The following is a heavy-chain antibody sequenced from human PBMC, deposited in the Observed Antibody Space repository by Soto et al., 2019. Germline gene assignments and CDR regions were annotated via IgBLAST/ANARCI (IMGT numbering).Heavy chain of an antibody. V-gene: IGHV1-69*12. D-gene: IGHD2-15*01. CDR2: IIPIFGTA. CDR1: GGTFSSYA. CDR3: ARDRLVAATVTGDAFDI. J-gene: IGHJ3*02. Sequence: QVQLVQSGAEVKKPGSSVKVSCKASGGTFSSYAISWVRQAPGQGLEWMGGIIPIFGTANYAQKFQGRVTITADESTSTADMELSSLRSEDTAVYYCARDRLVAATVTGDAFDIWGQGTMVTVSS.